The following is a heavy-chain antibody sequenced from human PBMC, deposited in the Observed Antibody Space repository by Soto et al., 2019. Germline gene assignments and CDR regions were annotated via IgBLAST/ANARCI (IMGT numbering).Heavy chain of an antibody. CDR2: ISYDSSNE. CDR1: GFTFRNYG. V-gene: IGHV3-30*18. CDR3: AKDQVTEDVYYYYGLDV. J-gene: IGHJ6*02. D-gene: IGHD3-16*01. Sequence: QVQLVESGGGVVQPGGSLRLSCAASGFTFRNYGMHWVRQAPGKGLEWVAIISYDSSNEYYADSVKGRFTISRDNSKNTLYLQMNSLRTEDTAMYHCAKDQVTEDVYYYYGLDVWGQGTTVTVSS.